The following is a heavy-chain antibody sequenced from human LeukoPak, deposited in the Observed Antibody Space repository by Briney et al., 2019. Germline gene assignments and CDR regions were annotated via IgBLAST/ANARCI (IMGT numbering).Heavy chain of an antibody. V-gene: IGHV3-33*01. CDR2: IWYDGSNK. D-gene: IGHD5-24*01. Sequence: GGSLRLSCAASGFTFSSYGMHWVRQAPGKGLEWVAVIWYDGSNKYYADSVKGRFTISRDNAKNSLYLQMNSLRAEDTAVYYCARGRDGYNHAFDIWGQGTMVTVSS. CDR3: ARGRDGYNHAFDI. CDR1: GFTFSSYG. J-gene: IGHJ3*02.